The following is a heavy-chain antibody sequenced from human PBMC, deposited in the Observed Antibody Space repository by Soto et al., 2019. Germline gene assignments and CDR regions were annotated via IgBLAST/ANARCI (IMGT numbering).Heavy chain of an antibody. CDR2: IDPSDSYT. V-gene: IGHV5-10-1*01. CDR3: ERLRVDSSGYSILDV. J-gene: IGHJ6*01. CDR1: GYCLTSCW. D-gene: IGHD3-22*01. Sequence: ESLMMCCTGSGYCLTSCWISLVRQMRGKGLEWMGRIDPSDSYTNYSPSFQGHVTISADKSISTAYLQWSSLKASDTAMYYCERLRVDSSGYSILDVWAQGTKVTVYS.